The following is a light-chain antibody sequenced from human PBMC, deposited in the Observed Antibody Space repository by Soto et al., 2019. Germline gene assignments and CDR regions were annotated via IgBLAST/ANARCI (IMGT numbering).Light chain of an antibody. V-gene: IGKV2-28*01. Sequence: EIVMTESPLSLAVTRLEPASISGXAGQSLLHSNGYNYLDWYLQKPGQSPQLLIYLGSNRASGVPDRFSGSGSGTDFTLKISRVEAEDVGVYYCMQALQIPPTFGQGTRLQIK. CDR1: QSLLHSNGYNY. J-gene: IGKJ5*01. CDR2: LGS. CDR3: MQALQIPPT.